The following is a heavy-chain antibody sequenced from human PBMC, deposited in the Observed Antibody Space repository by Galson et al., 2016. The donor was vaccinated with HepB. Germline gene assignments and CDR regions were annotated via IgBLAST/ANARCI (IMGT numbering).Heavy chain of an antibody. J-gene: IGHJ4*02. CDR1: GFTFSSFA. V-gene: IGHV3-23*01. D-gene: IGHD3-3*01. CDR2: ISGRGDRI. CDR3: ATPYYDFWSGYNPFDY. Sequence: SLRLSCAASGFTFSSFAMRWVRRVPGKGLEWVSAISGRGDRIRYAESAKGRFIISRDNSKNTLDVEMKNLRVEDTAVYYCATPYYDFWSGYNPFDYWGQGTLVTVSS.